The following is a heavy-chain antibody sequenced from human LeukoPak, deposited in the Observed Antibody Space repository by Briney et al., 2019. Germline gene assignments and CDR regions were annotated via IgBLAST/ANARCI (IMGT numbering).Heavy chain of an antibody. CDR1: GFTFSSYA. D-gene: IGHD1-14*01. V-gene: IGHV3-30-3*01. Sequence: PGRSLRLSCAASGFTFSSYAMHWVRQAPGKGLEWVAVISYDGSNKFYADSVKGRSIISRDNSKNTLYLQMNTLRAEGTAVYYCAREEPSVRVLDYWGQGPLVTVSS. CDR2: ISYDGSNK. J-gene: IGHJ4*02. CDR3: AREEPSVRVLDY.